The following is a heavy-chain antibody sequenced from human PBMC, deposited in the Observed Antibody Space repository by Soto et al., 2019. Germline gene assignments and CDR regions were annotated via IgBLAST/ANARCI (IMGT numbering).Heavy chain of an antibody. D-gene: IGHD1-26*01. J-gene: IGHJ4*02. CDR1: GFTFSGFG. V-gene: IGHV3-30*18. Sequence: QVQLVESGGGVVQPGRSLRLSCAASGFTFSGFGIHWVRQAPGKGLEWVALISFDGSNKYYADSVKGRFTISRDNSKNTLYLQMNSLRAEDTAVYYCAKGRGVGATAYFDYLGQGTLVTVSS. CDR2: ISFDGSNK. CDR3: AKGRGVGATAYFDY.